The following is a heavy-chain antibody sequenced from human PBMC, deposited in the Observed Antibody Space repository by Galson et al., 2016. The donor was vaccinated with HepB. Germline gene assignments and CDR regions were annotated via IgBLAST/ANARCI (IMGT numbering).Heavy chain of an antibody. CDR2: ISSTNSPTI. J-gene: IGHJ6*03. CDR1: GFSFSSYS. CDR3: ARGVGPAYMDM. V-gene: IGHV3-48*02. D-gene: IGHD5/OR15-5a*01. Sequence: SLRLSCAASGFSFSSYSMNWVRQAPGKGLEWISYISSTNSPTIYYADSVKGRFTISRDNGKNSLYLQMNSLRDEDTAVYYCARGVGPAYMDMWGKGTTVTVSS.